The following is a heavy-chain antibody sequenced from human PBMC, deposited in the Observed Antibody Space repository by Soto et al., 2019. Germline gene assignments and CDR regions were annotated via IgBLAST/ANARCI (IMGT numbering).Heavy chain of an antibody. Sequence: GSLRLSCAASGFTFGSYSMNWVRQAPGKGLEWVSSISSSSSYIYYADSVKGRFTISRDNAKNSLYLQMNSLRAEDTAVYYCARSQDYYDSSGYSYWGQGTLVTVSS. V-gene: IGHV3-21*01. D-gene: IGHD3-22*01. CDR1: GFTFGSYS. CDR2: ISSSSSYI. J-gene: IGHJ4*02. CDR3: ARSQDYYDSSGYSY.